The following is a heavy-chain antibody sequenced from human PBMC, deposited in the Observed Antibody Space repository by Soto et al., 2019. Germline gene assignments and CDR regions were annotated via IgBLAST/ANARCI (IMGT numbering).Heavy chain of an antibody. CDR3: SGCSGGACHQNYGMDV. D-gene: IGHD2-15*01. J-gene: IGHJ6*02. Sequence: EVHLVESGGGLVKPGGSLRLSCAVSGFTFSSCTMNWVRQAPGKGLDWVLSISPSLSHIYYADSVKGRFTISRDNAKNSLFLQMNSLRAEDTAVYYCSGCSGGACHQNYGMDVWGQGTTVTVSS. CDR1: GFTFSSCT. CDR2: ISPSLSHI. V-gene: IGHV3-21*01.